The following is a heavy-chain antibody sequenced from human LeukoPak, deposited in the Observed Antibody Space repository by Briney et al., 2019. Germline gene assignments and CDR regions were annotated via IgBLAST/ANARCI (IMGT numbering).Heavy chain of an antibody. CDR3: ARDPVMAAAGHAVDY. CDR2: IYYSGST. V-gene: IGHV4-39*07. Sequence: SETLSLTCTVSGGSISSSSYYWGWIRQPPGKGLEWIGSIYYSGSTYYNPSLKSRVTISVDTSKNQFSLKLSSVTAADTAVYYCARDPVMAAAGHAVDYWGQGTLVTVSS. CDR1: GGSISSSSYY. J-gene: IGHJ4*02. D-gene: IGHD6-13*01.